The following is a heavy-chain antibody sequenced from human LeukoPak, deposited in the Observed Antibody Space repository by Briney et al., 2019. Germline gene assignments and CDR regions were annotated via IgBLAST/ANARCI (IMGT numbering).Heavy chain of an antibody. CDR3: AKDRGGGSQLGDAYDV. Sequence: GGSLRLSCTVSGFSLSSYAMSWVRQAPGKGLEWVSGISYSSETIGYVDSVKGRFTISRDNVRKSLYLQMNSLRIEDTALYYCAKDRGGGSQLGDAYDVWGQGTMVSVSS. V-gene: IGHV3-9*01. J-gene: IGHJ3*01. CDR1: GFSLSSYA. D-gene: IGHD5-24*01. CDR2: ISYSSETI.